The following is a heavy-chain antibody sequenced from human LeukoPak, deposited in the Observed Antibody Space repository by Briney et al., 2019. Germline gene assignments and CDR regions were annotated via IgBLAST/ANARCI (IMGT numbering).Heavy chain of an antibody. J-gene: IGHJ5*02. CDR3: AKDSASWGSLNWFDP. Sequence: ASVKVSCKASGYTFTSYYVHWVRQAPGQGLEWMGIINPSGGSTSYAQKFQGRVTMTRDTSTSTAYMELRSLRSDDTAVYYCAKDSASWGSLNWFDPWGQGTLVTVSS. V-gene: IGHV1-46*01. CDR2: INPSGGST. D-gene: IGHD2-2*01. CDR1: GYTFTSYY.